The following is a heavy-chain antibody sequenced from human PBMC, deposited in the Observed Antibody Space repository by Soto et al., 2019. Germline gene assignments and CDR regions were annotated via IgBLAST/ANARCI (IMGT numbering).Heavy chain of an antibody. CDR3: ARTGYSSGWSVPNWFDP. D-gene: IGHD6-19*01. V-gene: IGHV1-18*01. CDR1: GYTFTSYG. Sequence: GASVKVSYKASGYTFTSYGISWVRQAPGQGLEWMGWISAYNGNTNYAQKLQGRVTMTTDTSTSTAYMELRSLRSDDTAVYYCARTGYSSGWSVPNWFDPWGQGTLVTVSS. J-gene: IGHJ5*02. CDR2: ISAYNGNT.